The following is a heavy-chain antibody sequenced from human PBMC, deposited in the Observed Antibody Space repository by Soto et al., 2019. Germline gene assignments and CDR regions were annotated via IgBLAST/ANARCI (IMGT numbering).Heavy chain of an antibody. D-gene: IGHD6-19*01. CDR3: AKMTSSGWYDPVFH. J-gene: IGHJ4*02. CDR1: GFSFSDYY. Sequence: QVQLVESGGGLVKTRGSLRLSCVASGFSFSDYYMSWVRHAPVKGLEWIAYISGTSSNIYYGDSVKGRFTISRDNSENSVFLQMNNLRAENTPRYYCAKMTSSGWYDPVFHWGQGTLVTVS. CDR2: ISGTSSNI. V-gene: IGHV3-11*01.